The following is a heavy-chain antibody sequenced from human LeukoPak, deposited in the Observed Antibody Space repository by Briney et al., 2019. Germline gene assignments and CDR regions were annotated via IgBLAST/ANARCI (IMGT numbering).Heavy chain of an antibody. CDR2: IYTSGST. J-gene: IGHJ3*02. Sequence: SETLSLTCTVSGGSISSYYWSWIRQPAGKGLEWIGRIYTSGSTNYNPSLKSRVTISVDTSKNQFSLKLSSVTAADTAVYYCARGRIEWELRDAFDIWGQGTMVTVSS. CDR3: ARGRIEWELRDAFDI. CDR1: GGSISSYY. V-gene: IGHV4-4*07. D-gene: IGHD1-26*01.